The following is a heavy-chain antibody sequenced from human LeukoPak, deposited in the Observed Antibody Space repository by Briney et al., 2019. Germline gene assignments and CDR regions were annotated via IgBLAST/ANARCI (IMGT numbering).Heavy chain of an antibody. Sequence: ASVKVSCKASGYTFITYGINWVRQAPGQGPEWTGWINPYNGNTKYAQKFQGRVTMTTDTSTSTSYMELRSLRSDDTAVYYCARLGSRGYFAIDYWGQGTLVAVAS. CDR2: INPYNGNT. CDR1: GYTFITYG. CDR3: ARLGSRGYFAIDY. D-gene: IGHD3-22*01. V-gene: IGHV1-18*01. J-gene: IGHJ4*02.